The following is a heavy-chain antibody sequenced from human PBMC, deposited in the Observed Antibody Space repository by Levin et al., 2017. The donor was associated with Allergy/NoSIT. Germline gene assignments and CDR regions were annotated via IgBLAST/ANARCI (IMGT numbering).Heavy chain of an antibody. J-gene: IGHJ3*01. CDR3: ARLQFPSTGQWLTFGTFDL. D-gene: IGHD6-19*01. CDR1: GASLSSYY. Sequence: GSLRLSCAVSGASLSSYYWSWIRQRPGSGLEWIGYIYYSGSTTYNPSLKSRVTMSVDTSKNQFSLRLTSVATADTAVYFCARLQFPSTGQWLTFGTFDLWGQGTMVTVSS. V-gene: IGHV4-59*01. CDR2: IYYSGST.